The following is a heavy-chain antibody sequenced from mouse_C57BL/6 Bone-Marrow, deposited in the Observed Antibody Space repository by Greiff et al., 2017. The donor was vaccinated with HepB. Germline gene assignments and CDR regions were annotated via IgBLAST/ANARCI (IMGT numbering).Heavy chain of an antibody. Sequence: EVKVVESGGGLVKPGGSLKLSCAASGFTFSSYAMSWVRQTPEKRLEWVATISDGGSYTYYPDNVKGRFTISRDNAKNNLYLQMSHLKSEDTAMYYCARDLGEGAYWGQGTLVTVSA. CDR3: ARDLGEGAY. V-gene: IGHV5-4*01. D-gene: IGHD4-1*01. CDR1: GFTFSSYA. CDR2: ISDGGSYT. J-gene: IGHJ3*01.